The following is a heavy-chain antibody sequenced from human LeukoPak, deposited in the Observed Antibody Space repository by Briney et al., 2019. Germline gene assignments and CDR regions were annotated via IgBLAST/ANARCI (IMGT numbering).Heavy chain of an antibody. CDR2: IYSGGST. CDR1: GFTFSSYS. Sequence: GGSLRLSCAASGFTFSSYSMNWVRQAPGKGLEWVSVIYSGGSTYYADSVKGRFTISRDNSKNTLYLQMNSLRAEDTAVYYCAKGSDYVWGSYRFLSVINYWGQGTLVTVSS. V-gene: IGHV3-23*03. D-gene: IGHD3-16*02. J-gene: IGHJ4*02. CDR3: AKGSDYVWGSYRFLSVINY.